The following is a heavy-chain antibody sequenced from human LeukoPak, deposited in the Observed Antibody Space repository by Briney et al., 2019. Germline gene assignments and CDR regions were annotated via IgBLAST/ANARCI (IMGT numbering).Heavy chain of an antibody. J-gene: IGHJ4*02. D-gene: IGHD3-22*01. Sequence: PGGSLRLSCAVSGITLSNYGMSWVRQAPGKGLEWAPGISGSGGNPYYADSVKGRSTISRDNSKNTLYLQMNSLRAEDTAVYFCAKRGVVIRVILVGFHKEAYYFDSWGQGALVTVSS. CDR3: AKRGVVIRVILVGFHKEAYYFDS. CDR1: GITLSNYG. CDR2: ISGSGGNP. V-gene: IGHV3-23*01.